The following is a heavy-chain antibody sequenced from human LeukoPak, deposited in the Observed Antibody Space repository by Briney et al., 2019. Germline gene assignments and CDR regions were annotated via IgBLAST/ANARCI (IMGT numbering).Heavy chain of an antibody. Sequence: ASVKVSCKASGYTFTSYDINWVRQATGQGLEWMGWMNPNSGNTGHAQKFQGRVTMTRNTSISTAYMELRSPRSEDTAVYYCARSAGNHLDYWGQGTLVTVSS. J-gene: IGHJ4*02. CDR1: GYTFTSYD. D-gene: IGHD6-13*01. V-gene: IGHV1-8*01. CDR3: ARSAGNHLDY. CDR2: MNPNSGNT.